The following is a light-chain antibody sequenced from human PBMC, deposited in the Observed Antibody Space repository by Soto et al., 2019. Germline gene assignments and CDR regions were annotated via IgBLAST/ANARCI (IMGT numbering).Light chain of an antibody. CDR1: SSDVGYYNY. CDR2: DVN. V-gene: IGLV2-14*01. J-gene: IGLJ1*01. CDR3: SSYTSSSTYV. Sequence: QSVLTQPASVSGSPGQSIAISCSGTSSDVGYYNYVSWYQQHPGKAPNVMIYDVNNRPSGVPDRFSGSKSGNTASLTISGRQAEDEADYYCSSYTSSSTYVFGTGTKVTVL.